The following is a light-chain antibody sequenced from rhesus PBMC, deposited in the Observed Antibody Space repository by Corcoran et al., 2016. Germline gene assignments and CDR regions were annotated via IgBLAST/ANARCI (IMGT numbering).Light chain of an antibody. CDR1: QGISKF. CDR2: DAA. CDR3: QQHNVFPLT. Sequence: DIQMTQSPSSLSASVGDTVTITCQASQGISKFLAWYQQKPGKAPKLLIDDAATLQSGVPSRFSGSGSGTEFTLPISSLQPEDFATYYCQQHNVFPLTFGPGTKLDIK. V-gene: IGKV1-33*02. J-gene: IGKJ3*01.